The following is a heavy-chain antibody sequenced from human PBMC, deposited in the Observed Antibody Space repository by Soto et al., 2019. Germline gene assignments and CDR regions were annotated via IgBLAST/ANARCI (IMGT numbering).Heavy chain of an antibody. J-gene: IGHJ5*02. Sequence: ASLKVSCKAAGYTFTSCGSSWVRQAPGQGLEWMGWISAYNGNTNYSQKLQGRVTMTTDTSTSTAYMELRSLRSDDTAVYYCARVVMSSWFDPWGQGTLVTVS. CDR1: GYTFTSCG. CDR2: ISAYNGNT. CDR3: ARVVMSSWFDP. V-gene: IGHV1-18*01.